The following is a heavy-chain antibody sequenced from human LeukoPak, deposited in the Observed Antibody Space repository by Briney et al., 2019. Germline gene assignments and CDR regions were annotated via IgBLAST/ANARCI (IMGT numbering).Heavy chain of an antibody. V-gene: IGHV3-30*03. CDR3: ATELRIAAAGFDAFDI. Sequence: GGSLRLSCAASGFTFGSYAMHWFGQPPAKGLEWVAFISFDGSSKYYADSVKGRFTISRDNSNLYLQMNSLRAEDTAMYYCATELRIAAAGFDAFDIWGQGTMVTVSS. D-gene: IGHD6-13*01. J-gene: IGHJ3*02. CDR1: GFTFGSYA. CDR2: ISFDGSSK.